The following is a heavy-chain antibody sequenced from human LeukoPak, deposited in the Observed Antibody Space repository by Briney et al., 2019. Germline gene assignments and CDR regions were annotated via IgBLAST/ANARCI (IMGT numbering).Heavy chain of an antibody. CDR2: ISGSGNKV. CDR1: GFTFSSYE. J-gene: IGHJ4*02. Sequence: GGSLRLSCAASGFTFSSYEMNWVRQAPGKGLEWVSYISGSGNKVYYADSVKGRSTISRDNAKNSLYLQMNSLRAEDTAVYYCARETGTHGQFDYWGQGTLVTVSS. CDR3: ARETGTHGQFDY. V-gene: IGHV3-48*03. D-gene: IGHD2-8*01.